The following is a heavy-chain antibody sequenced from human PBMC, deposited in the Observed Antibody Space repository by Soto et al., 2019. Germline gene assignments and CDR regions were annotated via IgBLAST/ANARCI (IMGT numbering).Heavy chain of an antibody. V-gene: IGHV4-31*03. D-gene: IGHD6-25*01. Sequence: QVQLQESGPGLVKPSQTLSLTCTVSGGSISSGGYYWSWIRQHPGKGLEWIGYIYHSGSTYYNPSHKSRVTISVDTSKNQFSLKLSSVTVADTAVYYCAREAAGILNWFDPWGQGTLVTVSP. CDR2: IYHSGST. J-gene: IGHJ5*02. CDR1: GGSISSGGYY. CDR3: AREAAGILNWFDP.